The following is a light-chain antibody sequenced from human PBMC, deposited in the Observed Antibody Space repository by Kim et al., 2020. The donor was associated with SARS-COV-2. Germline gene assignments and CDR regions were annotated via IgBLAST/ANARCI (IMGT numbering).Light chain of an antibody. CDR1: QSVSSK. V-gene: IGKV3-15*01. CDR2: GAS. CDR3: QQYNNWPLT. Sequence: EIVMTQSPATLSVSPGERATLSCRASQSVSSKLAWYQQKPGQGPSLLIYGASTRATGIPARFSGSGSGTEFTLTISSLQSEDFAVYYCQQYNNWPLTFGGGTKVDIK. J-gene: IGKJ4*02.